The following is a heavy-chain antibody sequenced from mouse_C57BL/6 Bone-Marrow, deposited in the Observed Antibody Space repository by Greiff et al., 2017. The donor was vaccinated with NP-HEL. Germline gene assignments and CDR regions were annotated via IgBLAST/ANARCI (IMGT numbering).Heavy chain of an antibody. CDR3: ARRGFLYYSNCHWYFDV. D-gene: IGHD2-5*01. CDR2: INPNYGTT. CDR1: GYSFTDYN. V-gene: IGHV1-39*01. Sequence: EVQLQQSGPELVKPGASVKISCKASGYSFTDYNMNWVKQSNGKSLEWIGVINPNYGTTSYNQKFKGKATLTVDQSSSTAYMQLNSLTSEDSAVYYCARRGFLYYSNCHWYFDVWGTGTTVTVSS. J-gene: IGHJ1*03.